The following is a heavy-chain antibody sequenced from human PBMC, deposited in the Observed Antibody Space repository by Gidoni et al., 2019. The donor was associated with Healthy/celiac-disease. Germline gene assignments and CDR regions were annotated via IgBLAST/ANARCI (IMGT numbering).Heavy chain of an antibody. CDR1: GFSFSNYP. J-gene: IGHJ4*02. V-gene: IGHV3-64D*06. D-gene: IGHD3-22*01. Sequence: EVQLVESGGGLIQPGGSLRLSCSASGFSFSNYPMHWVRQAPGKGLEYVSAISTNGGTAYYADSVKGRFTIARDNSKSTLFLQMSSLRAEDTAVYYCVKDLTYYYESGGSFVFPVRFDYWGQGTLVTVSS. CDR3: VKDLTYYYESGGSFVFPVRFDY. CDR2: ISTNGGTA.